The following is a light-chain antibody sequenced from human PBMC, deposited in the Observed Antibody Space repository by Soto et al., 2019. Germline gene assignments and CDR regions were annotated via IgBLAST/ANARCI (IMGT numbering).Light chain of an antibody. V-gene: IGKV3-11*01. CDR1: QSVNNY. CDR2: DAS. Sequence: EIVLTQSPDTLSLSPGERATLSCRASQSVNNYLAWYQQVHGQAPRLLIYDASKRATGIPARFSGSESGTDFTLTISSLEPEDSAVYYCQLRSNWIFTFGPGTKVEI. J-gene: IGKJ3*01. CDR3: QLRSNWIFT.